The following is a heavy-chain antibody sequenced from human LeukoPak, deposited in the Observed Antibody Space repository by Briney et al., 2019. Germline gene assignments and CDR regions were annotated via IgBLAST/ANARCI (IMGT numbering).Heavy chain of an antibody. Sequence: GESLKISCKGSGYSFTSYWIGWVRQLPGKGLEGMGIIYPGDSDTRYNPSFQGQVPFSPDKSVNTAYLQWSSLRASDTAIYYCARLSRTTTRRLYCFDFWGQGTLVTVPS. CDR3: ARLSRTTTRRLYCFDF. J-gene: IGHJ4*02. CDR2: IYPGDSDT. V-gene: IGHV5-51*01. CDR1: GYSFTSYW. D-gene: IGHD1-26*01.